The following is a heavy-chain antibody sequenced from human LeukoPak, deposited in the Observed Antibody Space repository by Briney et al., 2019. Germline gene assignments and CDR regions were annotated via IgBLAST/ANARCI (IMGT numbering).Heavy chain of an antibody. J-gene: IGHJ1*01. D-gene: IGHD3-22*01. V-gene: IGHV3-23*01. CDR2: ISGSGGST. CDR3: AKHGPNYYDSSGYYLAEYFQH. CDR1: GFTFSSYA. Sequence: GGSLRLSCAASGFTFSSYAMSWVRQAPGKGLEWVSAISGSGGSTYYADSVKGRFTISRDNSKNTLYLQMNSLRAEDTAVYYCAKHGPNYYDSSGYYLAEYFQHWGQGTLVTVSS.